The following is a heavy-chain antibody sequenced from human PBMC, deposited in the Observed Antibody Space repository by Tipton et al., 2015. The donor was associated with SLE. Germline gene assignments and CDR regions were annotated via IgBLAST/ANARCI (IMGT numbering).Heavy chain of an antibody. V-gene: IGHV4-34*01. J-gene: IGHJ4*02. CDR3: ARDWGPWSSSWYEGVY. CDR1: GGSFSGYY. CDR2: INHSGST. D-gene: IGHD6-13*01. Sequence: TLSLTCAVYGGSFSGYYWSWIRQPPGKGLEWIGEINHSGSTNYNPSLKSRVTISVDTSKNQFSLKLSSVTAADTAVYYCARDWGPWSSSWYEGVYWGQGTLVTVSS.